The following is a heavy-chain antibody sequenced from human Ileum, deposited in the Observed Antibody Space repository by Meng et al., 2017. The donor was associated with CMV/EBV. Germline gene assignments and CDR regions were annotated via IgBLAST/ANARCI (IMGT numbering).Heavy chain of an antibody. CDR3: ARDKVKCGTVHYHFGMEV. J-gene: IGHJ6*02. D-gene: IGHD3/OR15-3a*01. CDR1: GDTLSSYG. V-gene: IGHV1-18*01. CDR2: NSGYNGNI. Sequence: ASVQVSCKASGDTLSSYGFSWVRQAPGQGLEWMGWNSGYNGNIKYHQNVQGRITITTDTSTSTVYMELRILRSDDTAVYYCARDKVKCGTVHYHFGMEVWGQGTTVTVSS.